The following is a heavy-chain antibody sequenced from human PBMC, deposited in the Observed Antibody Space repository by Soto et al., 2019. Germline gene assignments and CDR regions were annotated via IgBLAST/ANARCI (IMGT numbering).Heavy chain of an antibody. CDR1: VYSFTTYW. J-gene: IGHJ6*02. CDR3: ARHEATYYNFYGMDF. CDR2: IHPGESDT. Sequence: WESLKISCKSYVYSFTTYWIAWVSQIAVKGLEWRGHIHPGESDTRYSPSFQGQVTISADRSITTAYVQWSSLKASHTAMYYCARHEATYYNFYGMDFWGQGTTVTASS. V-gene: IGHV5-51*01.